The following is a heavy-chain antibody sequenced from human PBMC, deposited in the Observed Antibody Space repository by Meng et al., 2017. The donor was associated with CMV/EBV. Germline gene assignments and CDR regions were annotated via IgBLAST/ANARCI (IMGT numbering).Heavy chain of an antibody. J-gene: IGHJ5*02. CDR3: AREAFKVLFFPFDP. CDR2: IYTSGST. Sequence: QVQLQESGPGLVKPSQTLSLTCTVSGGSISSGSDYWSWIRQPAGKGLEWIGRIYTSGSTNYNPSLRSRVTISVDTSKNQFSLKLSSVTAADTAVYYCAREAFKVLFFPFDPWGQGPWSPSPQ. CDR1: GGSISSGSDY. V-gene: IGHV4-61*02. D-gene: IGHD1-1*01.